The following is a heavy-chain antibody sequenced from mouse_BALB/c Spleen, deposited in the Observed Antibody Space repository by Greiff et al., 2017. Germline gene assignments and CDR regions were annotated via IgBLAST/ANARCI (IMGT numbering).Heavy chain of an antibody. D-gene: IGHD3-3*01. CDR1: GDSITSGY. CDR3: ARGRDEGFAY. CDR2: ISYSGST. V-gene: IGHV3-8*02. Sequence: EVQRVESGPSLVKPSQTLSLTCSVTGDSITSGYWNWIRKFPGNKLEYMGYISYSGSTYYNPSLKSRISITRDTSKNQYYLQLNSVTTEDTATYYCARGRDEGFAYWGQGTLVTVSA. J-gene: IGHJ3*01.